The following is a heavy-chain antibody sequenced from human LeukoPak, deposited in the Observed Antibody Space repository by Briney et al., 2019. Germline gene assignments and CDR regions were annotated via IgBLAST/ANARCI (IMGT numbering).Heavy chain of an antibody. CDR2: IYYSGST. CDR3: ASAYSYGSPNWFDP. Sequence: PSETLSLTCTVSGGSISSSSYYWGWIRQPPGKGLEWIGSIYYSGSTYYNPSLESRVTISVDTSKNQFSLKLSSVTAADTAVYYCASAYSYGSPNWFDPWGQGTLVTVSS. V-gene: IGHV4-39*01. J-gene: IGHJ5*02. D-gene: IGHD5-18*01. CDR1: GGSISSSSYY.